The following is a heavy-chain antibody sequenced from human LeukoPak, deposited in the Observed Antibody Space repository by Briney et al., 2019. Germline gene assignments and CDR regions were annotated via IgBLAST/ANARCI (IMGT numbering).Heavy chain of an antibody. CDR1: GDSISSYD. CDR2: AYHSGIT. Sequence: SETLSLTCTVSGDSISSYDWSWIRQPPPKGPEWIGYAYHSGITNYNPSLKSRVTISVDTSESQFSLRLSSVTAADTAIYYCARHGGTFDPWGQGILVTVSS. D-gene: IGHD1-1*01. J-gene: IGHJ5*02. V-gene: IGHV4-59*01. CDR3: ARHGGTFDP.